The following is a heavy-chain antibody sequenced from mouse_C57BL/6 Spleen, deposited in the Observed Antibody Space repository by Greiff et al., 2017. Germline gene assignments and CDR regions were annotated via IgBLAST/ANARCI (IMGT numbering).Heavy chain of an antibody. CDR2: INPSTGGT. Sequence: VQLKESGPELVKPGASVKISCKASGYSFTGYYMHWVKQSSEKSLEWIGEINPSTGGTSYNQKFKGKATLTVDKSSSTAYMQLKSLTSEDSAVYYCARRRDNFYYFDYWGQGTTLTVSS. CDR3: ARRRDNFYYFDY. D-gene: IGHD1-3*01. J-gene: IGHJ2*01. CDR1: GYSFTGYY. V-gene: IGHV1-43*01.